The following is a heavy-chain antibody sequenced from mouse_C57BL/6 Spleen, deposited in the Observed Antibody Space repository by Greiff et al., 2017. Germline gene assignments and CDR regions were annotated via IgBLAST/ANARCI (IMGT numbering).Heavy chain of an antibody. J-gene: IGHJ3*01. Sequence: QVQLQQSGAELVKPGASVKLSCKASGYTFTEYTIHWVKQRSGQGLEWIGWFYPGSGSIKYNEKFKDKATLTADKSSSTVYMELSRLTSEDSAVYFCARHGWNMYYYGSSYPWFAYWGQGTLVTVSA. CDR2: FYPGSGSI. D-gene: IGHD1-1*01. CDR1: GYTFTEYT. V-gene: IGHV1-62-2*01. CDR3: ARHGWNMYYYGSSYPWFAY.